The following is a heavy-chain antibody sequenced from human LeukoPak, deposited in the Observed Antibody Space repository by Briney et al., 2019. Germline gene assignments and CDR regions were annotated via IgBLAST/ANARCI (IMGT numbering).Heavy chain of an antibody. V-gene: IGHV5-51*01. J-gene: IGHJ1*01. Sequence: GESLKISCEGFEYNLTNYWIRWVRQMPGKGLEWWGVIYPGDSDVRYSPSFQGQVTISADKSISTAYLQWSSLKASDTAMYYCASGYYDSSGYFRQHWGQGTLVSVSS. D-gene: IGHD3-22*01. CDR3: ASGYYDSSGYFRQH. CDR1: EYNLTNYW. CDR2: IYPGDSDV.